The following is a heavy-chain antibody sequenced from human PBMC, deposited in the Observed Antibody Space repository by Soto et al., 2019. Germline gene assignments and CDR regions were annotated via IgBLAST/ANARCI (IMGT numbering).Heavy chain of an antibody. CDR1: GFTFSNYA. V-gene: IGHV3-23*01. CDR3: AKDRGFGAGHGMDV. D-gene: IGHD3-10*01. Sequence: EVQLLESGGDLVLPGGSLRLSCEASGFTFSNYAMSWVRQAPGKGLEWVTGISARGGTTYYVDSVKGRFTISRDNSKNTLYLQMNALRAEDRAVYYCAKDRGFGAGHGMDVWGQGTTVTVSS. CDR2: ISARGGTT. J-gene: IGHJ6*02.